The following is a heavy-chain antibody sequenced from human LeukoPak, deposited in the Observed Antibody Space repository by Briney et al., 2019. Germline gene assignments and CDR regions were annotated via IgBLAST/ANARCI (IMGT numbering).Heavy chain of an antibody. CDR3: AFGYCSGGSCYSRPPRNWFDP. D-gene: IGHD2-15*01. V-gene: IGHV4-39*07. CDR1: GGSISSSSYY. Sequence: SETLSLTCTVSGGSISSSSYYWGWIRQPPGKGLEWIGSIYYSGSTYYNPSLKSRVTISVDTSKNQFSLKLSSATAADTAVYYCAFGYCSGGSCYSRPPRNWFDPRGQGTLVTVSS. CDR2: IYYSGST. J-gene: IGHJ5*02.